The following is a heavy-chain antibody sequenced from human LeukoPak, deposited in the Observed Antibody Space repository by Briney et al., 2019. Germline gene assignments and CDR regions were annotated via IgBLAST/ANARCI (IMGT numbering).Heavy chain of an antibody. V-gene: IGHV3-30*18. CDR1: GFTFSSYG. J-gene: IGHJ4*02. Sequence: RGSLRLSCAASGFTFSSYGMHWVRQAPGKGLEWVAVISYDGSNKYYADSVKGRFTISRDNSKNTLYLQMNSLRAEDTAVYYCAKSPSRSSSSWYYFDYWGQGTLVTVSS. CDR3: AKSPSRSSSSWYYFDY. CDR2: ISYDGSNK. D-gene: IGHD6-13*01.